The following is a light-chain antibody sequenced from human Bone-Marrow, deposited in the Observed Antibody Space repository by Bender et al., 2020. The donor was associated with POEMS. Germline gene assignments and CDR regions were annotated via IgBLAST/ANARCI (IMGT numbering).Light chain of an antibody. CDR1: SSNIGNNS. Sequence: QSVLTQPPSASGTPGQRVIISCSGSSSNIGNNSLCWYQQLPGTAPKLLIYMTFKRPSGIPERFSASKSGTSASLAIDGLRSEDEADYHCAAWDDTLGSPVFGGGTKLTVL. J-gene: IGLJ3*02. CDR3: AAWDDTLGSPV. V-gene: IGLV1-47*01. CDR2: MTF.